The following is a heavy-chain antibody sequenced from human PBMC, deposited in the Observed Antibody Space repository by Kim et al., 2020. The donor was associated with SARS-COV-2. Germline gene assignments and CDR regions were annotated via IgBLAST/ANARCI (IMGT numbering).Heavy chain of an antibody. V-gene: IGHV4-59*01. J-gene: IGHJ6*01. CDR3: ARGQGRWSYYYYYGMDV. Sequence: SETLSLTCTVSGGSISSYYWSWIRQPPGKGLEWIGYIYYSGSTNYNPSLKSRVTISVDTSKNQFSLKLSSVTAAYTAVYYCARGQGRWSYYYYYGMDVWG. D-gene: IGHD1-26*01. CDR1: GGSISSYY. CDR2: IYYSGST.